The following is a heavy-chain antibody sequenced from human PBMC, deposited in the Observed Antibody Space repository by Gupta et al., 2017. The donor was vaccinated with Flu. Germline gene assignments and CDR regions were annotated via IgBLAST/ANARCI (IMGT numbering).Heavy chain of an antibody. Sequence: QVLQQESGPRLMKPSETLTLTCSGSGASVRSGTHCWSWIRQPPGKGLEWIGFVFYTGTTKYASSLRTRVHLSVDTSKNPFSLNLTSVNAADTAIYYCAREYYSNSRRFDLWGRGTPVTVSS. V-gene: IGHV4-61*01. CDR1: GASVRSGTHC. J-gene: IGHJ2*01. D-gene: IGHD3-10*01. CDR2: VFYTGTT. CDR3: AREYYSNSRRFDL.